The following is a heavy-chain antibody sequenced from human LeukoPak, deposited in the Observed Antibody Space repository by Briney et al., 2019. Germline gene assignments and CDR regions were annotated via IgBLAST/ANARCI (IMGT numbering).Heavy chain of an antibody. CDR3: ARDLVSGLYDDY. CDR2: IYSGGST. D-gene: IGHD3-16*02. CDR1: GFSFDDYA. J-gene: IGHJ4*02. Sequence: GGSLRLSCAASGFSFDDYAMHWVRQAPGKGLEWVSVIYSGGSTYYADSVKGRFTISRDNSKNTLYLQMNSLRAEDTAVYYCARDLVSGLYDDYWGQGTLVTVSS. V-gene: IGHV3-66*01.